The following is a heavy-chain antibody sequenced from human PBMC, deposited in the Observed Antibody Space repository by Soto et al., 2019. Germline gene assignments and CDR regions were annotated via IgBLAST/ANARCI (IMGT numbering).Heavy chain of an antibody. CDR1: GGSFSNYA. D-gene: IGHD5-18*01. J-gene: IGHJ4*02. V-gene: IGHV1-69*01. CDR3: ALGLRGYHIDS. Sequence: QVHLLQSGSEVQKPGSSVKVTCRASGGSFSNYAFSWVRQAPGQGLEWMGGIIPIFGTTNYAQRFQGRVILTADESKNTVYMILNSLRSEDTALYFCALGLRGYHIDSWGQGTQVTVSS. CDR2: IIPIFGTT.